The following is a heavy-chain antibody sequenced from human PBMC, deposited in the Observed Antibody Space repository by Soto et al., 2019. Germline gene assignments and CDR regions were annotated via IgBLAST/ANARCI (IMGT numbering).Heavy chain of an antibody. D-gene: IGHD5-18*01. V-gene: IGHV1-18*04. J-gene: IGHJ6*02. Sequence: QVQLVQSGTEVKKPGASVKVSCKTSGYTFINYGISWVRQAPGQGLEWMGWMSPYNDDTKYAQNFQGRLTMTTDTATRTAYMNLSSLRSDDTAIYYCARDGFYAGSGRYSYGYSPPRFSAMDVWGQGTTVTIS. CDR3: ARDGFYAGSGRYSYGYSPPRFSAMDV. CDR2: MSPYNDDT. CDR1: GYTFINYG.